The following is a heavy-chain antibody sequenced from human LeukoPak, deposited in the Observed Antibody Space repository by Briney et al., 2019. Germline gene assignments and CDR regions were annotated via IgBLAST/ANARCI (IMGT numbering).Heavy chain of an antibody. Sequence: TGGSMRLSCAASGFTFSDYYMSWFRQAPGKGLEWVSYISSSGSSIYYADSVKGRLTISRDNAKNSLYLQMNSLRAEDTAVYYCARGSVDPGSFDIWGQGTMVTVSS. V-gene: IGHV3-11*04. D-gene: IGHD3-10*01. CDR3: ARGSVDPGSFDI. CDR1: GFTFSDYY. CDR2: ISSSGSSI. J-gene: IGHJ3*02.